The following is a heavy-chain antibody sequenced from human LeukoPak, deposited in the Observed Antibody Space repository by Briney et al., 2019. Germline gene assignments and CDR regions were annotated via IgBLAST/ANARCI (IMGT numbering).Heavy chain of an antibody. CDR2: ISSSSSTI. Sequence: GGSLRLSCAASGFTYSSYSINWVRQAPGKGLEWVSYISSSSSTIYYADSVKGRFTISRDNAKNSLYLQMNSLRDEDTAVYYCARGPMYSSRFAGDYWGQGTRVTVSS. CDR1: GFTYSSYS. J-gene: IGHJ4*02. CDR3: ARGPMYSSRFAGDY. V-gene: IGHV3-48*02. D-gene: IGHD6-13*01.